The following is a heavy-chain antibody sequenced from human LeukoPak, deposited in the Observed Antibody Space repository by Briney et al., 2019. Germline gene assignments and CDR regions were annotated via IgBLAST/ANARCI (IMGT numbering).Heavy chain of an antibody. CDR3: ARARYDSNGYPIDY. J-gene: IGHJ4*02. CDR2: ISSSSYI. CDR1: GFTFSSYS. D-gene: IGHD3-22*01. Sequence: PGGSPRLSCAASGFTFSSYSMNWVRQAPGKGLEWVSSISSSSYIYYADSVKGRLTISRDNAKNSLYLQMNSLRAEDTAVYYCARARYDSNGYPIDYWGQGTLVTVSS. V-gene: IGHV3-21*01.